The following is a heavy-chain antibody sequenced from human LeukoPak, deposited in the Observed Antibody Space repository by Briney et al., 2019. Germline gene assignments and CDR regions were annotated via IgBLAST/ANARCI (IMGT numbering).Heavy chain of an antibody. CDR1: GFTFSDYY. Sequence: PGGSLRLSCAASGFTFSDYYMTWIRQAPGKGLEWLSYISSSGNIKSYADSVKGRFSISRDNAKKSLDLQMNSLRAEDTAVYYCARDHDAGNSGFFYDWGQGTLVTV. CDR2: ISSSGNIK. D-gene: IGHD4-23*01. CDR3: ARDHDAGNSGFFYD. V-gene: IGHV3-11*01. J-gene: IGHJ4*02.